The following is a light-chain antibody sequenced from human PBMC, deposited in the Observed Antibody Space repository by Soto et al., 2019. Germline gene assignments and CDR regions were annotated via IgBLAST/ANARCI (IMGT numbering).Light chain of an antibody. J-gene: IGKJ4*01. Sequence: EIVLTQSPGTLSLSPGERATLSCRASQTVGRNYLAWYQQKPGQTPRLLIHAASYRATGIPDRISGSGSGTDFTLIISRLEPEDFAAYYCQQYASSPLTFGGGTKVDIK. CDR3: QQYASSPLT. CDR2: AAS. CDR1: QTVGRNY. V-gene: IGKV3-20*01.